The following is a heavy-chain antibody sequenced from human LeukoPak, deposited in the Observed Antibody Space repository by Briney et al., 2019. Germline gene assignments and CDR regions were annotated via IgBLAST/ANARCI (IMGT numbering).Heavy chain of an antibody. V-gene: IGHV4-4*07. J-gene: IGHJ4*02. CDR2: IYTSGST. CDR3: AREGSADGYINYFDY. D-gene: IGHD5-24*01. Sequence: PSETLSLTCTVSGGSISSYHWSWIRQPAGKGLEWIGRIYTSGSTNYNPSLKSRVTMSVDTSRSQFSLKLSSVTAADTAVYYCAREGSADGYINYFDYWDQGTLVTVSS. CDR1: GGSISSYH.